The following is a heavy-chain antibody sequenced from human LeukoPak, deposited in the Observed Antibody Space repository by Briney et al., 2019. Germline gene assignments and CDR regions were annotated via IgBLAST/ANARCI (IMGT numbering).Heavy chain of an antibody. Sequence: TGGSLRLSCAASGFTFSSYAMSWVRQAPGKGLEWVSAISGSGGSTYYADSVKGRFTISRDNSKNTLYLQMNSLRAEDTAVYYCAKVTRDGGSYLVYWGQGTLVTVSS. CDR1: GFTFSSYA. D-gene: IGHD1-26*01. J-gene: IGHJ4*02. CDR3: AKVTRDGGSYLVY. CDR2: ISGSGGST. V-gene: IGHV3-23*01.